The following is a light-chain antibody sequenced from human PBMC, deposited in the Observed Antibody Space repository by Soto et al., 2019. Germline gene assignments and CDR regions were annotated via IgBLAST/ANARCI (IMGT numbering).Light chain of an antibody. CDR2: EVT. V-gene: IGLV2-23*02. J-gene: IGLJ1*01. Sequence: QSVLTQPASVSGSPGQSITISCTRSKSDVGSFNFVSWYQQHPGKAPKVMIYEVTKRPSGVSDRFSGSKSGDTASLTISGLQAEDEADYYCCSDAGRSTYVFGPGTKVTVL. CDR1: KSDVGSFNF. CDR3: CSDAGRSTYV.